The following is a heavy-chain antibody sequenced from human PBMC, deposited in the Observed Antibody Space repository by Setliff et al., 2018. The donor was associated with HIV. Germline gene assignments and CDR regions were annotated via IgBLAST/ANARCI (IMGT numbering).Heavy chain of an antibody. CDR3: ARGGGFWSGQLDY. J-gene: IGHJ4*02. CDR1: GGSFSDRY. D-gene: IGHD3-3*01. V-gene: IGHV4-34*01. Sequence: SETLSLTCAVYGGSFSDRYWTWIRQPPGKGLEWIGEINQSGISNFNPSLKSRVTMPIDTPKNQFSLKLSSATAADTAVYFCARGGGFWSGQLDYWGQGTLVTVSS. CDR2: INQSGIS.